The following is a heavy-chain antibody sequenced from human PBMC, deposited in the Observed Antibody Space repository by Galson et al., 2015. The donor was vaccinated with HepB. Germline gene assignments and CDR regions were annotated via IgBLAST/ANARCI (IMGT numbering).Heavy chain of an antibody. CDR3: ARVTNHYDSSGEDALDI. Sequence: SLRLSCAASGFTFITCAMSWVRQAPGRGLEWVSTISGRGISTYYADSVKGRFTISRDNSKNTMYLRMNSLRAEDTAVCYCARVTNHYDSSGEDALDIWGQGTMVTVSS. CDR2: ISGRGIST. D-gene: IGHD3-22*01. V-gene: IGHV3-23*01. CDR1: GFTFITCA. J-gene: IGHJ3*02.